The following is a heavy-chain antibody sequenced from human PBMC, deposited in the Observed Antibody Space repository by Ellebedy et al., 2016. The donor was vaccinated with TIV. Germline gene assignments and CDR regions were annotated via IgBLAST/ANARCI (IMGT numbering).Heavy chain of an antibody. Sequence: SETLSLTCAVYGGSFSGYYWSWIRQPPGKGLEWIGEINHSGSTNYNPSLKSRVTISVDTSKNQFSLKLSSVTAADTAVYYCASAAYYYGSGRKRGYFQHWGQGTLVTVSS. CDR1: GGSFSGYY. D-gene: IGHD3-10*01. CDR3: ASAAYYYGSGRKRGYFQH. V-gene: IGHV4-34*01. J-gene: IGHJ1*01. CDR2: INHSGST.